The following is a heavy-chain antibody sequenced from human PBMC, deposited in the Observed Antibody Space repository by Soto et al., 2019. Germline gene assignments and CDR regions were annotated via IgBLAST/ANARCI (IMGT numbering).Heavy chain of an antibody. D-gene: IGHD3-16*01. Sequence: PGGSLRLSCTCSGFTFGDYGISWSRQAPGKGLEWVGVIRSKAYGETTDYAASVKGRFTILRDNSKSIAYLQLKSLQSDATDVYYCTRYNYTGSYSYFGMDFWGHGTTVTVSS. J-gene: IGHJ6*02. CDR2: IRSKAYGETT. CDR3: TRYNYTGSYSYFGMDF. V-gene: IGHV3-49*03. CDR1: GFTFGDYG.